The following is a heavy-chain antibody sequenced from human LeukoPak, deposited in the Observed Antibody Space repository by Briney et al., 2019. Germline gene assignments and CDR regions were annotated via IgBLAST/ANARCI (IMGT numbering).Heavy chain of an antibody. V-gene: IGHV3-33*01. CDR3: ARDLLRLDH. J-gene: IGHJ4*02. D-gene: IGHD3-16*01. CDR2: IWYDGSNK. CDR1: GFTFSSYG. Sequence: PGGSLRLSCAASGFTFSSYGMHWVRQAPGKGLEWVAVIWYDGSNKYYADSVKGRFTISRDNSKNTLYLQMNSLRAEDTAVYFCARDLLRLDHWGQGTVVTVSS.